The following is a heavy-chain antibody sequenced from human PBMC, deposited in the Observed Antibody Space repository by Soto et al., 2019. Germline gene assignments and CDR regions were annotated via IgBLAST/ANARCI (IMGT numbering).Heavy chain of an antibody. D-gene: IGHD2-15*01. CDR2: IEYNAKNR. Sequence: QVQLVESGGGVVQPGTSLRLSCTAAGFTFNSYGIHWGRQAPGKGLEWLALIEYNAKNRFYADSVKGRFSISRDNSRNTVYLQVNGLRDEDTAVYYCAREGDDYCSGTRCFHYYGLDVWGQGTTVIVSS. CDR3: AREGDDYCSGTRCFHYYGLDV. V-gene: IGHV3-33*05. CDR1: GFTFNSYG. J-gene: IGHJ6*02.